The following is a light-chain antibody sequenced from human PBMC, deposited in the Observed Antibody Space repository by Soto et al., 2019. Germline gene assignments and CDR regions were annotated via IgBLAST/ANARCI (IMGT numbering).Light chain of an antibody. CDR2: VAS. CDR1: QSISRY. V-gene: IGKV1-39*01. CDR3: QQSYGTPIT. J-gene: IGKJ5*01. Sequence: IQITFPKSSLSGSLGYILTITFGASQSISRYLNWYQQKPGKAPNLLIYVASSLQSEVPSRFSGSGSGTDFTLTITSFQPEDFAPYYCQQSYGTPITFGHGTRLEIK.